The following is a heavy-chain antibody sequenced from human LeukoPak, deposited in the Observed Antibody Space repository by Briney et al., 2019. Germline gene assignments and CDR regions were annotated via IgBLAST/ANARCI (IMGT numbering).Heavy chain of an antibody. V-gene: IGHV3-74*01. CDR3: TRGGSSPDY. J-gene: IGHJ4*02. CDR1: GFTFSTYW. Sequence: QPGGSLRLSCAASGFTFSTYWMHWVRQAPGKELVWVSLINSDGGVTNYADSVKGRFTISRDNAKNTLYLQMNSLRVEDTAVYYCTRGGSSPDYWGQGTLVTVSS. D-gene: IGHD6-6*01. CDR2: INSDGGVT.